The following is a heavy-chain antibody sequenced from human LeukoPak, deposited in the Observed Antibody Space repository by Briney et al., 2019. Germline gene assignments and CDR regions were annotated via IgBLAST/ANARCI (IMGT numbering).Heavy chain of an antibody. D-gene: IGHD1-26*01. CDR1: GYSFTSYW. CDR3: ARLRPVGRGATSHWFDP. Sequence: GESLKISCKGSGYSFTSYWIGWVRQLPGKGLAWMGIIYPGDSDTRYSPSFQGQVTISADKSISTAYLQWSSLKASDTAMYYCARLRPVGRGATSHWFDPWGQGTLVTVSS. J-gene: IGHJ5*02. CDR2: IYPGDSDT. V-gene: IGHV5-51*01.